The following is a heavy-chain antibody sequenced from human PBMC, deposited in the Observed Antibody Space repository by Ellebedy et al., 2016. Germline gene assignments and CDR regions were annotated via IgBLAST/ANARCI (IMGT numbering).Heavy chain of an antibody. CDR1: GFTFTSHS. CDR3: ARTYWNDEMY. J-gene: IGHJ4*02. Sequence: GESLKISCATSGFTFTSHSMNWVRQAPGKGLEWISYITSSSITTSYADSVKGRFTISRDNAKNSLYLQMNSLRAEDTAVYYCARTYWNDEMYWGQGTLVTVSS. D-gene: IGHD1-1*01. V-gene: IGHV3-48*04. CDR2: ITSSSITT.